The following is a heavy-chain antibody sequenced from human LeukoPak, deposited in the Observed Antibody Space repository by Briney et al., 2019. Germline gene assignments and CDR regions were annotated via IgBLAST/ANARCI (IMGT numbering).Heavy chain of an antibody. Sequence: GGSLRLSCAASGFSFSTYAISWVRQAPGKGLEWVSCISTTSSYIFYADSVRGRFTISRDNSKNTLYLQMNSLRAEDTAVYYCARGLGDTYYYDSSAVSDAFDIWGQGTMVTVSS. CDR1: GFSFSTYA. D-gene: IGHD3-22*01. CDR2: ISTTSSYI. CDR3: ARGLGDTYYYDSSAVSDAFDI. J-gene: IGHJ3*02. V-gene: IGHV3-21*01.